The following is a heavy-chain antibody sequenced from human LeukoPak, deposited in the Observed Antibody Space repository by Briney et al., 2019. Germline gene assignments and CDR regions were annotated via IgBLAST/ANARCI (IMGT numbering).Heavy chain of an antibody. D-gene: IGHD6-19*01. Sequence: ASVKVSCKASGYTFTSYAMHWVRQAPGQRLEWMGWVNAGNGNTKYSQKFQGRVTITRDTSASTAYMELSSLRSEDTAVYYCAKNLDSSGWSYYYYYGMDVWGQGTTVTVSS. CDR3: AKNLDSSGWSYYYYYGMDV. CDR1: GYTFTSYA. V-gene: IGHV1-3*01. J-gene: IGHJ6*02. CDR2: VNAGNGNT.